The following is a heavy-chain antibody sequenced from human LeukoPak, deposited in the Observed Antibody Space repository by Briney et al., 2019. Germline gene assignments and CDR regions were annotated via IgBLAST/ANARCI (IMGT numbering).Heavy chain of an antibody. CDR2: ISGSDGST. Sequence: LSGGSLRLSCAASGFTFSSYAMSWVRQAPGKGLEWVSAISGSDGSTYYADSVKGRFTISRDNSKNTLYLQMNSLRAEDTAVYYCAKEGGQDPAFIVVVPAAMGWFDPWGQGTLVTVSS. CDR1: GFTFSSYA. V-gene: IGHV3-23*01. D-gene: IGHD2-2*01. CDR3: AKEGGQDPAFIVVVPAAMGWFDP. J-gene: IGHJ5*02.